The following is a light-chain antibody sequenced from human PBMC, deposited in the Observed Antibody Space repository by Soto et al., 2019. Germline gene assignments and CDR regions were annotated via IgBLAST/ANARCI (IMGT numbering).Light chain of an antibody. J-gene: IGLJ3*02. CDR1: SGSIASNS. CDR3: QSYDSSNRV. Sequence: NFMLTQPHSVSESPGKTVTISCTRGSGSIASNSVQWYQRRPGSAPTTVIYENNQRPSDVPDRFSGSIDSSSNSASLTISGLKTEDEADYYCQSYDSSNRVFGGGTKVTVL. CDR2: ENN. V-gene: IGLV6-57*04.